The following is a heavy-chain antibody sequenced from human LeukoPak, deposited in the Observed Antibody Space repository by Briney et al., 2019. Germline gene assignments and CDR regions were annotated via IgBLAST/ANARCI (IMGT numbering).Heavy chain of an antibody. V-gene: IGHV1-69*13. D-gene: IGHD2-2*01. CDR3: ARLNCSSTSCYAGTYYYHGMDV. CDR1: GGTFSSYA. CDR2: IIPIFGTA. J-gene: IGHJ6*02. Sequence: SVKVSCKASGGTFSSYAISWVRQAPGQGLEWMGGIIPIFGTANYAQKFQGRVTITADESTSTAYMELSSLRSEDTAVYYCARLNCSSTSCYAGTYYYHGMDVWGQGTTVTVSS.